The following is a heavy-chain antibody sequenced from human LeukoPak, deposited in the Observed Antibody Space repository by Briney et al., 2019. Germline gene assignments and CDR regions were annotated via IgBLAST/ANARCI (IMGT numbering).Heavy chain of an antibody. CDR3: ARVGSRGDWFDY. D-gene: IGHD1-26*01. CDR1: GFTFSTYN. Sequence: GGSLRLSCAASGFTFSTYNMLWVRQTPGKGLEFLFYIKSGGNAVHYADSVKDRYTFSRDNAKNSLYLQMTGLRVEDSGIYYCARVGSRGDWFDYWGQGTRFTVSS. J-gene: IGHJ5*01. V-gene: IGHV3-48*01. CDR2: IKSGGNAV.